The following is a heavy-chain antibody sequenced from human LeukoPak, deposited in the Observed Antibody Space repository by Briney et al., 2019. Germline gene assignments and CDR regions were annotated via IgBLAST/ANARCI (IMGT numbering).Heavy chain of an antibody. V-gene: IGHV3-33*01. Sequence: PGGSLRLSCAASGFNFPRFVMHWVRQTPDTRLQWVAVIWFDGSKTFYDHSVKVRFTLSRDNSNNTLFLQMDSVRVEDTAIYYCVRGGENSFDYWGHGTLVAVSP. CDR2: IWFDGSKT. CDR1: GFNFPRFV. J-gene: IGHJ4*01. CDR3: VRGGENSFDY.